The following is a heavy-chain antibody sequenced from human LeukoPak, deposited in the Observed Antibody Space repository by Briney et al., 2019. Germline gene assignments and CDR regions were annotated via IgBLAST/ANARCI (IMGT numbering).Heavy chain of an antibody. Sequence: ASVKVSCKASGGTFSSYAISWVRQAPGQGLEWMGGIIPIFGTANYAQKFQGRVTMTTDISTTTAYLDLRSLRFDDTAVYYCARDVRRLQLSTYFFDFWGQGTLVSVSS. J-gene: IGHJ4*02. CDR1: GGTFSSYA. CDR3: ARDVRRLQLSTYFFDF. V-gene: IGHV1-69*05. D-gene: IGHD4-17*01. CDR2: IIPIFGTA.